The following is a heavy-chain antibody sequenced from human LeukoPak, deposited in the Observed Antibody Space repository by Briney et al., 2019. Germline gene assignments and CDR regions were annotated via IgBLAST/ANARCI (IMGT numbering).Heavy chain of an antibody. CDR3: ARYSNSGGDY. J-gene: IGHJ4*02. D-gene: IGHD7-27*01. CDR2: INFNNGGT. V-gene: IGHV1-2*02. Sequence: ASVKISCKASRYSFTGYYIHWVRQAPGQGLEWMGWINFNNGGTNQVQKFQGRVTMTRDTSNTTVYMEMSSLIFDDTAVYYCARYSNSGGDYWGQGTLVTVSS. CDR1: RYSFTGYY.